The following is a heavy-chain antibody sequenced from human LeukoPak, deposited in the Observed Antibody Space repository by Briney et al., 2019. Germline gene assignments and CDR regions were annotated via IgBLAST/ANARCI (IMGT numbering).Heavy chain of an antibody. CDR2: ISSSSSYI. V-gene: IGHV3-21*04. CDR1: GFTFSSYA. J-gene: IGHJ4*02. Sequence: GGSLRLSCAASGFTFSSYAMSWVRQAPGKGLEWVSSISSSSSYIYYADSVKGRFTISRDNAENVLFLQMNNLRAEDTAFYYCARGEWDLRDWGQGTLVIVSS. CDR3: ARGEWDLRD. D-gene: IGHD1-26*01.